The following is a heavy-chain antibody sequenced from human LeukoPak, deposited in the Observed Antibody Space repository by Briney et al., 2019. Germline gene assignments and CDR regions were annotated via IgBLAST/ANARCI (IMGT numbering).Heavy chain of an antibody. Sequence: GGSLRLSCAASGFAFSSYSMNWVRQAPGKGLEWVSGISWNSGSIGYADSVKGRFTIFRDNAKNSLYLQMNSLRAEDTALYYCAKDIEGTYYYGSGSYYNAVYFDYWGQGTLVTVSS. CDR2: ISWNSGSI. CDR3: AKDIEGTYYYGSGSYYNAVYFDY. CDR1: GFAFSSYS. D-gene: IGHD3-10*01. V-gene: IGHV3-9*01. J-gene: IGHJ4*02.